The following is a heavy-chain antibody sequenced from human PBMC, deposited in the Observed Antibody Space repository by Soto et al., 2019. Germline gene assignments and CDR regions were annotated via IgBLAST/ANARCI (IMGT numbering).Heavy chain of an antibody. J-gene: IGHJ6*02. CDR2: ISSSGSTI. V-gene: IGHV3-48*03. Sequence: GESLKISCAASGFTFSSYEMNWVRQAPGKGLEWVSYISSSGSTIYYADSVKGRFTISRDNAKNSLYLQMNSLRAEDTAVYYCALAGYSSGWYGNYYYYGMDVWGQGTTVTVSS. CDR1: GFTFSSYE. CDR3: ALAGYSSGWYGNYYYYGMDV. D-gene: IGHD6-19*01.